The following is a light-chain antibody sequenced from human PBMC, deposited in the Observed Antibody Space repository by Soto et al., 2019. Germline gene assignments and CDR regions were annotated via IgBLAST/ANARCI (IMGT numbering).Light chain of an antibody. CDR3: QSYDSSLSGGV. CDR1: SSNIGAGYD. CDR2: GNS. Sequence: QSVLTQPPSVSGAPGQRVTISCTGSSSNIGAGYDVHWYQQLPGTAPKLLIYGNSNRPSGGPDRFSGSKSGTSASLAITGLQAEDEADHYCQSYDSSLSGGVFGGGTKLTVL. V-gene: IGLV1-40*01. J-gene: IGLJ3*02.